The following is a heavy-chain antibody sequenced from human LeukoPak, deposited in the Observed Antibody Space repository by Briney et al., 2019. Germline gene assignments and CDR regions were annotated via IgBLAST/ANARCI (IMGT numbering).Heavy chain of an antibody. D-gene: IGHD3-22*01. CDR2: FDPESAKT. CDR1: GNTLSEFS. CDR3: ATDTAPKMPMIVVVHAFDV. J-gene: IGHJ3*01. V-gene: IGHV1-24*01. Sequence: ASVKVSCEVSGNTLSEFSIHWVRQAPGKGLEWMGGFDPESAKTIYAQNFQGRLTMTEDPSTDTAYMQLSSLRSEDTAIYYCATDTAPKMPMIVVVHAFDVWGQGTMVTVSS.